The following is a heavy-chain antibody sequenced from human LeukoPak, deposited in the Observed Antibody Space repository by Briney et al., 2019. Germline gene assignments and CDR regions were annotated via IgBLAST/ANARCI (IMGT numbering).Heavy chain of an antibody. CDR1: GYTFTSYA. D-gene: IGHD3-10*01. CDR3: ARDFRYYGSGSYYAPGY. J-gene: IGHJ4*02. Sequence: GASVKVSCKASGYTFTSYAMNWVRQAPGQGLGWMGWINTNTGNPTYAQGFTGRFVFSLDTSVSTAYLQISSLKAEDTAVYYCARDFRYYGSGSYYAPGYWGQGTLVTVSS. V-gene: IGHV7-4-1*02. CDR2: INTNTGNP.